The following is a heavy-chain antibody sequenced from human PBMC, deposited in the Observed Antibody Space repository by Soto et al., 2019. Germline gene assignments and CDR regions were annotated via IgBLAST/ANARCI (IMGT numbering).Heavy chain of an antibody. D-gene: IGHD5-18*01. Sequence: SETLSLTCAVYGGSFSGYYWSWILQPPGKGLEWIGDINHSGRTNYNPSLKSRVTISVDTSKNQFSLKLSSVTAADTAVYYCADARYSYGLNYYMDVWGKGTTVTVSS. CDR3: ADARYSYGLNYYMDV. CDR1: GGSFSGYY. V-gene: IGHV4-34*01. CDR2: INHSGRT. J-gene: IGHJ6*03.